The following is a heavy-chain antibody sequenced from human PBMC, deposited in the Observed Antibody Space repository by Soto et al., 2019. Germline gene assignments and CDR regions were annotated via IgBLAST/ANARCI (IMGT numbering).Heavy chain of an antibody. V-gene: IGHV3-15*01. J-gene: IGHJ6*02. CDR3: TTERLITIFGVVYGMDV. Sequence: SLRRSCAASGFTFSDARVSWVRQAPGKGLEWVGRIKSKTDGGTTDYAAPGKGRFTISRDDSKNTLYLQMNSLKTEDTAVYYCTTERLITIFGVVYGMDVWGQGTTVTVSS. CDR2: IKSKTDGGTT. D-gene: IGHD3-3*01. CDR1: GFTFSDAR.